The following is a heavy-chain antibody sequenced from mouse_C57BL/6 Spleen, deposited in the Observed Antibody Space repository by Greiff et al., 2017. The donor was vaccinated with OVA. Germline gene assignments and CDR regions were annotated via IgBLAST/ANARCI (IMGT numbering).Heavy chain of an antibody. D-gene: IGHD1-1*01. J-gene: IGHJ2*01. CDR3: TRGGITTVVDYFDY. Sequence: EVKLEESGEGLVKPGGSLKLSCAASGFTFSSYAMSWVRQTPEKRLEWVAYISSGGDYIYYADTVKGRFTISRDNARNTLYLQMSSLKSEDTAMYYCTRGGITTVVDYFDYWGQGTTLTVSS. V-gene: IGHV5-9-1*02. CDR1: GFTFSSYA. CDR2: ISSGGDYI.